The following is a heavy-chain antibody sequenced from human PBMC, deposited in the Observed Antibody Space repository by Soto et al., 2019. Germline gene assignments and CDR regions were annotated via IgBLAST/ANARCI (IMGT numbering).Heavy chain of an antibody. Sequence: PGGSMGLCCAASGFTFSNAWMNWVRQAPGKGLEWVGRIKSKTDGGTTDYAAPVKGRFTISRDDSKNTLYLQMNSLKTEDTAVYYCTTEYYYDSSGYLKDYWGQGTLVTVSS. V-gene: IGHV3-15*07. CDR2: IKSKTDGGTT. J-gene: IGHJ4*02. CDR3: TTEYYYDSSGYLKDY. CDR1: GFTFSNAW. D-gene: IGHD3-22*01.